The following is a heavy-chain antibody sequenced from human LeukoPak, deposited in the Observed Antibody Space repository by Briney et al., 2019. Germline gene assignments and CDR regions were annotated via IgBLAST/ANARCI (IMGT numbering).Heavy chain of an antibody. CDR1: GYTFTGYY. D-gene: IGHD1-26*01. Sequence: ASVKVSCKASGYTFTGYYMHWVRQAPGQGLEWMGWINPNSGGTNYAQKFQVRGTMTRDTSISAAYMQLSSLRSDDTAVYYCARGWNGGSLNWFDPWGQGTLVAVSS. V-gene: IGHV1-2*02. CDR2: INPNSGGT. J-gene: IGHJ5*02. CDR3: ARGWNGGSLNWFDP.